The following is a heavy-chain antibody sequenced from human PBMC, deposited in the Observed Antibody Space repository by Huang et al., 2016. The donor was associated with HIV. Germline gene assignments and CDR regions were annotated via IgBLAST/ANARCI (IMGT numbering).Heavy chain of an antibody. CDR3: ARVGGVAAGTFGTFDI. D-gene: IGHD6-19*01. Sequence: EVQLVESGGGLVKPGGSLRLSCAASGFTFSSYSMNWVRQGRGKGLEWVSSISSSSSNIYYADSVKGRFTSSRDNAKNSLYLQMNSLRAEDTAVYYCARVGGVAAGTFGTFDIWGQGTMVTVSS. CDR1: GFTFSSYS. CDR2: ISSSSSNI. V-gene: IGHV3-21*01. J-gene: IGHJ3*02.